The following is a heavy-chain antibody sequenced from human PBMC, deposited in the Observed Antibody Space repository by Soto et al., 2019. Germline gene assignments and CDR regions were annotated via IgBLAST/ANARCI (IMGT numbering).Heavy chain of an antibody. J-gene: IGHJ4*02. CDR2: IYYSGTI. V-gene: IGHV4-59*01. D-gene: IGHD2-21*01. Sequence: PSETLSLTCTVSGNSISGYYWNWIRQPPGKGLEWIGYIYYSGTINYSPSLKSRLNISVDTSKNQLSLKLSSVTAADTAVYYCARGGDPYKTGHWGQGTLVTVSS. CDR1: GNSISGYY. CDR3: ARGGDPYKTGH.